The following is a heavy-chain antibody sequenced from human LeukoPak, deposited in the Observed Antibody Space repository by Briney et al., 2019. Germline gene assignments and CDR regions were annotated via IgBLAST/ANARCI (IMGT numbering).Heavy chain of an antibody. CDR2: ISGSGGST. CDR1: GFTFSSYA. CDR3: ASPVYDILTGYQNDAFDI. J-gene: IGHJ3*02. V-gene: IGHV3-23*01. Sequence: PGGSLRLSCAASGFTFSSYAMSWVRQAPGKGLEWVSAISGSGGSTYYADSVKGRFTISRDNSKNTLYLQMNSLRAEDTAVYYCASPVYDILTGYQNDAFDIWGQGTMVTVSS. D-gene: IGHD3-9*01.